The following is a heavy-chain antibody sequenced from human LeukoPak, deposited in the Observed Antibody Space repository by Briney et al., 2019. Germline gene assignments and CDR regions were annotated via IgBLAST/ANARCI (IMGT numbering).Heavy chain of an antibody. D-gene: IGHD3-16*01. CDR2: TNEHETEK. J-gene: IGHJ4*02. Sequence: GGSLRLSCEVSGFSFSTYWMSWVRQAPGKGLEWVGQTNEHETEKYYGDAVRGRFTIYRDNAKNPLYLQMNSLRPEDTAVYYCARDSRGTTFDYWGQGTLVTVSS. CDR3: ARDSRGTTFDY. CDR1: GFSFSTYW. V-gene: IGHV3-7*01.